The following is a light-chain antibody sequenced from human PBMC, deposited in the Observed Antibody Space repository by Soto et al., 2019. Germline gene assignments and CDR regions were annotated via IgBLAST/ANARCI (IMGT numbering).Light chain of an antibody. CDR2: EAS. Sequence: DIQMTQSPSTLSASVGDRVTITCRASQSISSWLAWYQQKPGTAPKLLIYEASTLESGVPSRFTGIRSGTEFTLSVSSLQPDDFATYYCQHYNSYSEAFGQGTKVDIK. CDR3: QHYNSYSEA. J-gene: IGKJ1*01. V-gene: IGKV1-5*03. CDR1: QSISSW.